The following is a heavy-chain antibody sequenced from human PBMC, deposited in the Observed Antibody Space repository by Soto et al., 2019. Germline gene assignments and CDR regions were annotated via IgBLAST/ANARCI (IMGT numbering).Heavy chain of an antibody. D-gene: IGHD2-21*02. J-gene: IGHJ4*02. CDR2: INPNSGGT. V-gene: IGHV1-2*02. CDR3: ARQLAYCGGDCYTEPIDY. CDR1: GYTFTNYY. Sequence: ASVKVSCKASGYTFTNYYMHWVRQAPGQGLEWMGWINPNSGGTKYAQKFQGRVTVTRDTSISTAYMDLSRLRSDDTAVYYCARQLAYCGGDCYTEPIDYWGQGTLVTVSS.